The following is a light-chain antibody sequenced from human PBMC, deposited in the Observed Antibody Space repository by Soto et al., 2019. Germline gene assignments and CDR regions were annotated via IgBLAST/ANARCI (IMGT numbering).Light chain of an antibody. CDR1: QSVSSW. J-gene: IGKJ2*01. CDR3: QQHNSFPRS. Sequence: DIQMTQSPSTLSASVGDRVTITCRASQSVSSWLAWFQQKPGKAPKLLIYKASSLQSGVSSRFSGGGSGTEFTLTISSLQPDDFATYYCQQHNSFPRSFGQGTKLEIK. V-gene: IGKV1-5*03. CDR2: KAS.